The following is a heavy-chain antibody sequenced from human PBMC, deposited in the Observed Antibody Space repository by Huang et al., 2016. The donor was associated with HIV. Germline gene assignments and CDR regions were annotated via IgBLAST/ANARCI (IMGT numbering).Heavy chain of an antibody. J-gene: IGHJ4*02. CDR2: VYQSGST. CDR3: ASQHIGAAATWF. Sequence: QLQLQESGPGQVKPSETLSLTCTVSGDFISSTNYYWGWIRQSPGKGLEWVGSVYQSGSTTYNPSRKRRVTLSVDTSRNQFSLRLNSVTAADTAVYYCASQHIGAAATWFWGRGTQVAVSS. V-gene: IGHV4-39*01. D-gene: IGHD6-13*01. CDR1: GDFISSTNYY.